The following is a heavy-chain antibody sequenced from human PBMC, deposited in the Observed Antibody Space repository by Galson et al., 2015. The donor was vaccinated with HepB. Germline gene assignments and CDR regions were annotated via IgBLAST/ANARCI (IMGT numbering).Heavy chain of an antibody. CDR1: GFTFSSRA. V-gene: IGHV3-30-3*02. Sequence: SLRLSCAASGFTFSSRAMHWVRQAPGKGLEWVAVMTYDGSKQYYADSVKGRFTISRDNSKNTLYLQMNSLRVEDTAVYYCTKTGSGWFSDSWGQGILVTVSS. CDR2: MTYDGSKQ. D-gene: IGHD6-19*01. CDR3: TKTGSGWFSDS. J-gene: IGHJ5*02.